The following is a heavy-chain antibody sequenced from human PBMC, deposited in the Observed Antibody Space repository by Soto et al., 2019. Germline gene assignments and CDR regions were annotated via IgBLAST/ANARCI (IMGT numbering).Heavy chain of an antibody. CDR3: ARDKVTMVRAPSGGIYYYYGMDV. CDR1: GGSISSVGQY. D-gene: IGHD3-10*01. V-gene: IGHV4-61*02. J-gene: IGHJ6*02. CDR2: IYTSGST. Sequence: PSGTLSLTCTVSGGSISSVGQYWNWIRQPAGKGLEWIGRIYTSGSTNYNPSLKSRVTMSLDTSKNQFSLKLSSVTAADTAVYYCARDKVTMVRAPSGGIYYYYGMDVWGQGTTVTVSS.